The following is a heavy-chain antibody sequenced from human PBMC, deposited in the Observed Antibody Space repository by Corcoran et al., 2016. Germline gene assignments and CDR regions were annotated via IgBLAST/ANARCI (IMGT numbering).Heavy chain of an antibody. CDR3: ARVQYCSCGSYPALGFDP. J-gene: IGHJ5*02. CDR1: GFSLSTSGMC. V-gene: IGHV2-70*01. CDR2: IDWDDDK. D-gene: IGHD2-15*01. Sequence: QVTLRESGPALVKPTQTLTLTCTFYGFSLSTSGMCVSWIRQPPGKALEWLALIDWDDDKYYSTSLKTRLTISKDTSKNQVVLTMTNMDPVDTATYYCARVQYCSCGSYPALGFDPWGQGTLVTVSS.